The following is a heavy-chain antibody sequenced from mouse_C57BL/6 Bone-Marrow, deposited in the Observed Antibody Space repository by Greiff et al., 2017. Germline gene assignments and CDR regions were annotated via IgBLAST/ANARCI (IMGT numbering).Heavy chain of an antibody. CDR1: GFTFSDYY. Sequence: EVKLMESEGGLVQPGSSMKLSCTASGFTFSDYYMAWVRQVPEKGLEWVANINYDGSSTYYLDSLKSRFIISRDNAKNMLYLQQSSLKSENTATYYWAREEGDYWGQGTTRTVSS. V-gene: IGHV5-16*01. J-gene: IGHJ2*01. CDR2: INYDGSST. CDR3: AREEGDY.